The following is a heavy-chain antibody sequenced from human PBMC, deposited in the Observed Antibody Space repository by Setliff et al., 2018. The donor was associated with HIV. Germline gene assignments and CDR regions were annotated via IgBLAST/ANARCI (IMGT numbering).Heavy chain of an antibody. CDR1: GGSFSGYY. CDR2: INHSGST. V-gene: IGHV4-34*01. J-gene: IGHJ4*02. D-gene: IGHD5-18*01. CDR3: ARGRRGYSYANFDY. Sequence: PSETLSLTCAVYGGSFSGYYWSWIRQPPGKGLEWIGEINHSGSTNYNPSLKSRVTISVDTSKNQFSLKLSSVTAADTAVYYCARGRRGYSYANFDYWGQGTLVTVSS.